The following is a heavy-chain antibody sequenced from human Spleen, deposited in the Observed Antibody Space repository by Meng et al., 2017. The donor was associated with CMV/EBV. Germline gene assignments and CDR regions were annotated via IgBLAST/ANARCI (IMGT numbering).Heavy chain of an antibody. J-gene: IGHJ4*02. CDR1: GNSFSSYW. D-gene: IGHD6-13*01. CDR2: IYPGDSNA. CDR3: AKAAAEPYYFDY. V-gene: IGHV5-51*01. Sequence: GESLKISCQSSGNSFSSYWIAWVRQMPGKGLEWMGIIYPGDSNAKYSQSSQGQVTISVDKSTTTAYLQWNSLKASDTAMYYCAKAAAEPYYFDYWGQGTLVTVSS.